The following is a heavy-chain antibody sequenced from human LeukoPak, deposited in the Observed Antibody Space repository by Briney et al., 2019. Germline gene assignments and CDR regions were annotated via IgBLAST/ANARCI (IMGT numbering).Heavy chain of an antibody. V-gene: IGHV3-9*01. CDR1: GLDLGNYA. D-gene: IGHD5-24*01. CDR3: AKGSLEMATVDFEF. CDR2: INWSSKMV. Sequence: GGSLRLSCAASGLDLGNYAMHWVRQAPGKGLQWVSGINWSSKMVAYAASVKGRFTISRDNAKNSLYLQMNSLTSEDTALYFCAKGSLEMATVDFEFWGQGTLVTVSS. J-gene: IGHJ4*02.